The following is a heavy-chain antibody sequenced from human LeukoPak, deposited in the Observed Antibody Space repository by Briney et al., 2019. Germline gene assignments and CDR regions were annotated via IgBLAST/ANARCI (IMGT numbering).Heavy chain of an antibody. CDR3: ARVGAMVRGVLGVGYFDY. CDR2: IYYSGST. CDR1: SGSISSYY. D-gene: IGHD3-10*01. Sequence: SETLSLTCTVSSGSISSYYWSWIRQPPGKGLEWIGYIYYSGSTNYNPSLKSRVTISVDTSKNQFSLKLSSVTAADTAVYYCARVGAMVRGVLGVGYFDYWGQGTLVTVSS. J-gene: IGHJ4*02. V-gene: IGHV4-59*01.